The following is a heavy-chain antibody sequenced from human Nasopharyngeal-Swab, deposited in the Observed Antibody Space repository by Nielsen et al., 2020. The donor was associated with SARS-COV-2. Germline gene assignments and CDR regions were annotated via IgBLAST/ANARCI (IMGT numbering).Heavy chain of an antibody. J-gene: IGHJ4*02. CDR2: ISSSYI. CDR3: ARADSYGYRGPFDY. D-gene: IGHD5-18*01. Sequence: WIRQPPGKGLEWVSSISSSYIYYADSVKGRFTISRDNAKNSLYLQMNSLRAEDTAVYYCARADSYGYRGPFDYWGQGTLVTVSS. V-gene: IGHV3-21*01.